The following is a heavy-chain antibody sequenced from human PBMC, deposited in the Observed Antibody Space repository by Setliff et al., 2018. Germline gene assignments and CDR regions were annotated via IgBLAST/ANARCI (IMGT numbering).Heavy chain of an antibody. D-gene: IGHD3-22*01. CDR2: IYYSGST. J-gene: IGHJ4*02. Sequence: PSETLSLTCAVSGGSISSSDSNTNWWSWVRQPPGKGLEWIGSIYYSGSTYYNPSLKSRVTISVDTSKNQFSLKLSSVTAADTAVYYCASVVEDYYDSSGYFLPSYYFDYWGQGTLVTVSS. CDR1: GGSISSSDSNTNW. CDR3: ASVVEDYYDSSGYFLPSYYFDY. V-gene: IGHV4-39*07.